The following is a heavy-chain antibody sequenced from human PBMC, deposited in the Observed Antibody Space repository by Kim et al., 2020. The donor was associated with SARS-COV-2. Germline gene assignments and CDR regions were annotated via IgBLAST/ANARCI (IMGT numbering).Heavy chain of an antibody. D-gene: IGHD1-26*01. CDR3: AKDFVGATL. J-gene: IGHJ4*02. CDR2: SNK. Sequence: SNKYYADSVKGRFTISRDNSKNTLYLQMNSLRAEDTAVYYCAKDFVGATLWGQGTLVTVSS. V-gene: IGHV3-30*02.